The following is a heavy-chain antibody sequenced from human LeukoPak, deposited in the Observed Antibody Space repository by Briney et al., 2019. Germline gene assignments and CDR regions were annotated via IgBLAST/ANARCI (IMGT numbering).Heavy chain of an antibody. CDR3: ARVKPVPTVSFDP. CDR2: INPNSLIP. J-gene: IGHJ5*02. Sequence: ASVKVSRKASGYTLSDYDINWVRQAPGQGLEYMGWINPNSLIPGYARKFRGRVILTMDTSIRTAYMELTGLTYDDTAMYYCARVKPVPTVSFDPWGQGTLVTVSS. CDR1: GYTLSDYD. D-gene: IGHD4-17*01. V-gene: IGHV1-8*01.